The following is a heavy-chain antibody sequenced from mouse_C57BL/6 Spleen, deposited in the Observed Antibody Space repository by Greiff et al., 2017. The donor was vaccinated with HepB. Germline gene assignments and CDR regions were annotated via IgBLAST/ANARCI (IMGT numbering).Heavy chain of an antibody. V-gene: IGHV1-4*01. CDR3: SRSGLVALDY. CDR2: INPSSGYT. Sequence: VQLQQSGAELARPGASVKMSCKASGYTFTSYTMHWVKQRPGQGLEWIGYINPSSGYTKYNQKFKDKATLTADKSSSTAYMQLSSLTSEDSAVYDCSRSGLVALDYWGQGTTLTVSS. CDR1: GYTFTSYT. D-gene: IGHD1-1*02. J-gene: IGHJ2*01.